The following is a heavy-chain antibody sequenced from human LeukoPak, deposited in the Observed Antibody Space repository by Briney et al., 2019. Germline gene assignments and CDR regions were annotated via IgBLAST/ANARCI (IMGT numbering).Heavy chain of an antibody. CDR2: ISYDGSNK. CDR1: GFTFSSYG. J-gene: IGHJ6*02. CDR3: ARTAVYYYYGMDV. V-gene: IGHV3-30*03. Sequence: PGGSLRLSCAASGFTFSSYGMHWVRQAPGKGLEWVAVISYDGSNKYYADSVKGRFTISRDNSKNTLYLQMNSLRAEDTAVYYCARTAVYYYYGMDVWGQGTTVTVSS. D-gene: IGHD2-2*01.